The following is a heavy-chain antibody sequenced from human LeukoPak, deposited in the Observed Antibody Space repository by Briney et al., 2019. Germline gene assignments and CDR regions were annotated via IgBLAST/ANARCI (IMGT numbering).Heavy chain of an antibody. Sequence: SETLSLTCAVYGGSFSGYYWNWIRQPPGEGLEWIGEINHSGSTKYNPSLKSRVTISVDTSKNQFSLKLSSVTAADTAVYYCAAYGSGSYYNPAAFDIWGQGTMVTVSS. CDR1: GGSFSGYY. J-gene: IGHJ3*02. CDR3: AAYGSGSYYNPAAFDI. V-gene: IGHV4-34*01. CDR2: INHSGST. D-gene: IGHD3-10*01.